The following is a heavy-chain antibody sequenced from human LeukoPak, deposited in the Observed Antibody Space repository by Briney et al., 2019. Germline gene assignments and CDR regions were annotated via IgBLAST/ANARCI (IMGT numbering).Heavy chain of an antibody. J-gene: IGHJ4*02. CDR2: IYYSGST. Sequence: GSLRLSCAASGFTFSSYSMNWVRQPPGKGLEWIGSIYYSGSTYYNPSLKSRVTIFVDTSKNQFSLKLNSVTAADTAVYYCARLQGTMVRGVIEDYWGQGTLVTVSS. CDR3: ARLQGTMVRGVIEDY. D-gene: IGHD3-10*01. V-gene: IGHV4-39*01. CDR1: GFTFSSYSMN.